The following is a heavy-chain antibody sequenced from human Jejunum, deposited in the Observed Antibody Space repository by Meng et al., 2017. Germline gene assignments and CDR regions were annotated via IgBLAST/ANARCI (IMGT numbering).Heavy chain of an antibody. Sequence: GESLKISCAASGFIFSDYYMSWTRQAPGKGLEWVSSISRSTRSGTYVYYADSVKDRFTVSRDDAKNSLYLQMNSLRGEDTAVYYCTRPTTDDYGDVGYWGQGTLVTVSS. J-gene: IGHJ4*02. V-gene: IGHV3-11*06. CDR1: GFIFSDYY. CDR2: ISRSTRSGTYV. CDR3: TRPTTDDYGDVGY. D-gene: IGHD4-17*01.